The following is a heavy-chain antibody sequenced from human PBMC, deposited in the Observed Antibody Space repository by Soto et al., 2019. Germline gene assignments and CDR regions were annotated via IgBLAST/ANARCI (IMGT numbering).Heavy chain of an antibody. CDR2: INPSGGST. CDR3: AKRDPFIAAARDDAFDI. CDR1: GYTFTSYY. V-gene: IGHV1-46*03. J-gene: IGHJ3*02. D-gene: IGHD6-13*01. Sequence: GASVKVSCKASGYTFTSYYMHWVRQAPGQGLEWMGIINPSGGSTSYAQKFQGRVTMTRDTSTSTVYMELSSLRSEDTAVYYCAKRDPFIAAARDDAFDIWGQGTMVTVSS.